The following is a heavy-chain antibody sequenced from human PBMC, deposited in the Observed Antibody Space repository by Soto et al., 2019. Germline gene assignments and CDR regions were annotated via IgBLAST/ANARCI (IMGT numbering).Heavy chain of an antibody. CDR2: IAYDGSSK. Sequence: GSLRLSCEASRFIFNNYGMHGVRQAAGKGLEWVAVIAYDGSSKYYSDSVKGRFTISRDNSKNTLFLQMNSLRVEDTAVYYCAKDRGAMGASTHFDYWGQGALVTVSS. V-gene: IGHV3-30*18. CDR1: RFIFNNYG. CDR3: AKDRGAMGASTHFDY. D-gene: IGHD1-26*01. J-gene: IGHJ4*02.